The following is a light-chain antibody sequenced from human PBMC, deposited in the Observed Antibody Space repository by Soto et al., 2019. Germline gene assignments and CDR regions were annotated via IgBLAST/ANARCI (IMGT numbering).Light chain of an antibody. CDR1: SSDVGGYNY. V-gene: IGLV2-8*01. Sequence: QSVRTQPPSASGSPGQSVTISCTGTSSDVGGYNYVSWYQQHPGKAPKLMIYEFSKRPSGVPDRFSGSKSGNTASLTVSGLQAEDAADYYCSSYAGSNNLLFGGGTKLTVL. CDR2: EFS. J-gene: IGLJ2*01. CDR3: SSYAGSNNLL.